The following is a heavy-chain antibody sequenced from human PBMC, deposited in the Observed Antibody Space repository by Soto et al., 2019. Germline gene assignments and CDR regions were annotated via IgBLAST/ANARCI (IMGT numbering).Heavy chain of an antibody. J-gene: IGHJ4*02. CDR3: ARPYPGGSGSGGDY. Sequence: QLQLQESGPGLVKPSETLSLTCTVSGGSISSSSYYLGWIRQPPGKGLEWIGSIYYSGSTYYNPSLKSRVTISVDTSKNQFSLKLSSVTAAATAVYYCARPYPGGSGSGGDYWGQGTLVTVSS. CDR2: IYYSGST. D-gene: IGHD3-10*01. CDR1: GGSISSSSYY. V-gene: IGHV4-39*01.